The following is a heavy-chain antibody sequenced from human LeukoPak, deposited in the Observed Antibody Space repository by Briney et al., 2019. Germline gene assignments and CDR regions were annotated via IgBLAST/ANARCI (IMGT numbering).Heavy chain of an antibody. J-gene: IGHJ6*03. Sequence: GRSLRLSCAASGFTFSSYAMHWVRQAPGKGLEWVAVISYDGSNKYYADSVKGRFTISRDNSKNTLYLQMNSLRAEDTAVYYCARLGEKLEPFYYYMDVWGKGTTVTVSS. CDR3: ARLGEKLEPFYYYMDV. V-gene: IGHV3-30*04. D-gene: IGHD1-1*01. CDR1: GFTFSSYA. CDR2: ISYDGSNK.